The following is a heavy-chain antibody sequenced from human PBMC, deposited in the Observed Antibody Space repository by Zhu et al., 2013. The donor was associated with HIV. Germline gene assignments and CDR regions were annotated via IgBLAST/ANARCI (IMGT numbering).Heavy chain of an antibody. CDR3: ARGVAFYTPYGDYGDGYYFDY. V-gene: IGHV4-38-2*02. J-gene: IGHJ4*02. CDR2: LHHNGET. Sequence: QVQLQESGPGVVKPSETLSLTCSVSGMSVSSAFYWGWIRQTPENQLEWIGSLHHNGETYYNPSLRSRVTISSETSKTQFSLNVTSVTAADTAVYYCARGVAFYTPYGDYGDGYYFDYWGQGTLGHRLL. D-gene: IGHD4-17*01. CDR1: GMSVSSAFY.